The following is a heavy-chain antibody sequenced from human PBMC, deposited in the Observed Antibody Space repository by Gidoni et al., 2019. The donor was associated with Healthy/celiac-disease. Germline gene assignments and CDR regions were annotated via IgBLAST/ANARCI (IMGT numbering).Heavy chain of an antibody. Sequence: EWVAVISYDGSNKYYADSVKGRFTISRDNSKNTLYLQMNSLRAEDTAVYYCARDLEEDAVFYYYYGMDVWGQGTTVTVSS. D-gene: IGHD2-15*01. CDR3: ARDLEEDAVFYYYYGMDV. J-gene: IGHJ6*02. V-gene: IGHV3-30-3*01. CDR2: ISYDGSNK.